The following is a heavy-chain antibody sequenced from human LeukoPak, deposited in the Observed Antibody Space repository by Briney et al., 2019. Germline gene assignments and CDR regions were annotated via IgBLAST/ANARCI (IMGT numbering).Heavy chain of an antibody. CDR2: INHSGST. Sequence: PGGSLRLCCAASGFTFSNTWMNWVRQAPGKGLEWVGEINHSGSTNYNPSLKSRVTISVDTSKNQFSLRLTSVTAADTAVYYCARAGGADSPQDLDYWGQGILVTVSS. CDR1: GFTFSNTW. CDR3: ARAGGADSPQDLDY. J-gene: IGHJ4*02. D-gene: IGHD3-22*01. V-gene: IGHV4-34*01.